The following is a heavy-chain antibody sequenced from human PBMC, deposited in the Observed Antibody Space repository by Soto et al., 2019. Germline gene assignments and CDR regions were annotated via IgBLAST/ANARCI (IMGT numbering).Heavy chain of an antibody. V-gene: IGHV4-39*01. CDR2: IYYSGST. CDR1: GGSISSSSYY. J-gene: IGHJ4*02. CDR3: ARRLVGDCSSTSCYARYVDY. Sequence: SETLSLTCTVSGGSISSSSYYWGWIRQPPGKGLEWIGSIYYSGSTYYNPSLKSRVTISVDTSKNQFSLKLSSVTAADTAVYYCARRLVGDCSSTSCYARYVDYWGQGTLVTVSS. D-gene: IGHD2-2*01.